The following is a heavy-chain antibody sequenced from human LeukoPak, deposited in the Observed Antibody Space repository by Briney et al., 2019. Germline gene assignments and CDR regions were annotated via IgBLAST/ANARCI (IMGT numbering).Heavy chain of an antibody. CDR1: GGSISSYY. V-gene: IGHV3-23*01. CDR2: ISGSGGST. D-gene: IGHD3-9*01. J-gene: IGHJ5*02. Sequence: PSETLSLTCTVSGGSISSYYWSWVRQAPGKGLEWVSAISGSGGSTYYADSVKGRFTISRDNSKNTLYLQMNSLRAEDTAVYYCAKSKPLYYDILTGYPPDVPNWFDPWGQGTLVTVSS. CDR3: AKSKPLYYDILTGYPPDVPNWFDP.